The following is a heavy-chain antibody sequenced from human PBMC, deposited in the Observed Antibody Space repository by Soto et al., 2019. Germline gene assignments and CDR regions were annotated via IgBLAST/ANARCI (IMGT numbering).Heavy chain of an antibody. Sequence: SETLSLTCTVSGGSISSSSYYWGWIRQPPGKGLEWIGSIYYSGSTYYNPSPKSRVTIPVDTSKNQFSLKLSSVTAADTAVYYCARHGTYGDYFDYWGQGTLVTVSS. CDR1: GGSISSSSYY. CDR2: IYYSGST. D-gene: IGHD4-17*01. J-gene: IGHJ4*02. V-gene: IGHV4-39*01. CDR3: ARHGTYGDYFDY.